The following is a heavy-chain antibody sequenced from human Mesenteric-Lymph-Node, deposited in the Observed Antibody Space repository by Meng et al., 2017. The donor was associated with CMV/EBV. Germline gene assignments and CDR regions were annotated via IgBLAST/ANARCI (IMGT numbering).Heavy chain of an antibody. Sequence: GESLKISCAASGFTVSSEFMTWVRQAPGKGLEWVSVIYSDGSIYYADSVKGRFTISRDISKNTFSLQMTSLRAEDTAVYYCARSSPETTVTPSYYSYGMDVWGQGTTVTVSS. V-gene: IGHV3-53*01. CDR2: IYSDGSI. CDR1: GFTVSSEF. CDR3: ARSSPETTVTPSYYSYGMDV. D-gene: IGHD4-17*01. J-gene: IGHJ6*02.